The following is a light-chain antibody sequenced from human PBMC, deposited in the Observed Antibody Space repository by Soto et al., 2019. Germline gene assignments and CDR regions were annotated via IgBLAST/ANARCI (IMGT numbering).Light chain of an antibody. Sequence: QSVLTQPPSVSGAPGQRVTICCTGSSSNIGAGYDVHWYQQLPGTAPKLLIYGNSNRPSGVPDRFSGSKSGTLASLAITGLQAEDEADYYCQSYDSSLSGWVFGAGTKLTVL. J-gene: IGLJ3*02. CDR1: SSNIGAGYD. CDR2: GNS. CDR3: QSYDSSLSGWV. V-gene: IGLV1-40*01.